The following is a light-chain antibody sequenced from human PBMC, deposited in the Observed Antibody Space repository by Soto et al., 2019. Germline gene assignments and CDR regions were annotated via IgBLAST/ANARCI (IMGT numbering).Light chain of an antibody. Sequence: QSVLTQPPSVSAAPGQKVTISCSGSNSNIGYNYVSWYQQFPGKAPKLLIYDNDQRPSGIPDRFSGSKSGTSATLVITGLQTGDEADYYCGTWDSGLTDDVVFGGGTKLTVL. CDR1: NSNIGYNY. CDR2: DND. CDR3: GTWDSGLTDDVV. V-gene: IGLV1-51*01. J-gene: IGLJ2*01.